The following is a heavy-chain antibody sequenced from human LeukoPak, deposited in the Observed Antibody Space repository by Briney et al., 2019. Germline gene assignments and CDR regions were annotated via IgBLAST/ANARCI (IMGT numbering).Heavy chain of an antibody. D-gene: IGHD3-10*01. V-gene: IGHV4-34*01. CDR3: ARGRIVRGVITYYYYYMDV. CDR2: INHSGST. Sequence: PSETLSLTCAVYGVSFSGYYWSWIRQPPGKGLEWIGEINHSGSTNYNPSLKSRVTISVDTSKNQFSLKLSSVTAADTAVYYCARGRIVRGVITYYYYYMDVWGKGTTVTVSS. J-gene: IGHJ6*03. CDR1: GVSFSGYY.